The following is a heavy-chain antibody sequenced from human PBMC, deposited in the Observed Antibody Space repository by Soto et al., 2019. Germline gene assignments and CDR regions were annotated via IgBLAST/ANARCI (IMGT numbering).Heavy chain of an antibody. CDR1: GFFFSDYY. CDR2: IGGTGDTK. V-gene: IGHV3-11*01. J-gene: IGHJ6*02. Sequence: QVQLVESGGTLVKPGGSLRLSCAASGFFFSDYYLSWIRQAPGKGLECVAYIGGTGDTKYYADSVEGRFTISRDNPKSSLYLQMNSLRAEDAAVYYCAIGGGQIYYKGLDVWGQGTTVTVSS. CDR3: AIGGGQIYYKGLDV. D-gene: IGHD3-10*01.